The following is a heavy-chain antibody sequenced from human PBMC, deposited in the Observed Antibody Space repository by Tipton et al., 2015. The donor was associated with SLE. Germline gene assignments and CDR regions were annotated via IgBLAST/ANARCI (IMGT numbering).Heavy chain of an antibody. J-gene: IGHJ3*02. CDR2: IYYSGST. D-gene: IGHD6-13*01. CDR1: GGSISSYY. CDR3: ASTLAVASAFDI. V-gene: IGHV4-59*08. Sequence: LRLSCTVSGGSISSYYWSWIRQPPGKGLEWIGYIYYSGSTNYSPSLKSRVTISVDTSKNQFSLKLSSVTAADTAVYYCASTLAVASAFDIWGQGTMVTVSS.